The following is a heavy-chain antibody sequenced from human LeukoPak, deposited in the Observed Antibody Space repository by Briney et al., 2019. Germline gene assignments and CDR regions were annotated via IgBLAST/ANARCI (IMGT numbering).Heavy chain of an antibody. CDR2: IYTSGST. CDR3: ARSASVAGSGYYYGMDV. V-gene: IGHV4-4*07. CDR1: GGSISSYY. D-gene: IGHD6-19*01. Sequence: PSETLSLTCTVSGGSISSYYWSWIRQPAGRGLEWIGRIYTSGSTNYNPSLKSRVTMSVDTSKNQFSLKLSSVTAADTAVYYCARSASVAGSGYYYGMDVWGQGTTITVSS. J-gene: IGHJ6*02.